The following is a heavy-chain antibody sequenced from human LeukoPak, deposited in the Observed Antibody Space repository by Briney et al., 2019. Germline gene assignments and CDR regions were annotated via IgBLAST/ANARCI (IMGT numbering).Heavy chain of an antibody. CDR1: GFTFSDYY. V-gene: IGHV4-34*08. CDR2: INHSGST. J-gene: IGHJ4*02. D-gene: IGHD2-21*02. CDR3: ATVPRAEYCGGDCYSGY. Sequence: GSLRLSCAASGFTFSDYYMSWIRQPPGKGLEWIGEINHSGSTNYNPSLKSRVTISVDTSKNQFSLKLSSVTAADTAVYYCATVPRAEYCGGDCYSGYWGQGTLVTVSS.